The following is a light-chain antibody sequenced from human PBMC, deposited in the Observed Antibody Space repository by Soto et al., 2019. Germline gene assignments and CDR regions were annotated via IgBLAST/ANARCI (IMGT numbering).Light chain of an antibody. Sequence: DIQMTQSPSSLSASVGDRVTIICRASQDISNHLAWYQQKPGKVPKLLIYAAFALQSGVPSRFSGSGSGTDFTLTISSLQPEDVATYYCQKYISAPLTFGPGTKVEIK. J-gene: IGKJ3*01. CDR3: QKYISAPLT. CDR2: AAF. V-gene: IGKV1-27*01. CDR1: QDISNH.